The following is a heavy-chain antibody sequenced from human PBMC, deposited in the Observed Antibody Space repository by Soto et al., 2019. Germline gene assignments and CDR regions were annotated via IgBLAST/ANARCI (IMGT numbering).Heavy chain of an antibody. V-gene: IGHV4-30-2*01. J-gene: IGHJ4*02. CDR1: GGSISRGDFS. CDR2: IYRSGST. CDR3: ARGKTNYFFDL. D-gene: IGHD3-10*01. Sequence: SETLSLTCVVSGGSISRGDFSWTWIRQPPGKGLEWVGYIYRSGSTYYNPSLKSPVSISLDKSKNQFSLNLTSVTAADTAVYYCARGKTNYFFDLWGQGHLVTVSS.